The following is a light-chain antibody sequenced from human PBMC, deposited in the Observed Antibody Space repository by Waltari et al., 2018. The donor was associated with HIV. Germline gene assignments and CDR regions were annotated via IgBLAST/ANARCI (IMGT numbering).Light chain of an antibody. J-gene: IGKJ4*01. Sequence: DIQLTQSPSSLSASVVASVTITCQASHDINNYLNWYQHTPGKAPKLLIYDSSSVQGGLPSRFSGNGSETDFTLTINSLQPEDFATYFCQQYHSLPLTFGGGTKVDI. CDR1: HDINNY. CDR2: DSS. V-gene: IGKV1-33*01. CDR3: QQYHSLPLT.